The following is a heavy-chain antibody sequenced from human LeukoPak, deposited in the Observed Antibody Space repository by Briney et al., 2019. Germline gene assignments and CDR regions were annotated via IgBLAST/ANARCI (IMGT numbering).Heavy chain of an antibody. Sequence: PSQTLSLTCTVSGGSISSGSYYWSWIRQPAGKGLEWIGRIYTSGSTNYNPSLKSRVTISVDTSKNQFSLKLSSVTAADTAVYYCARETSQKGAHYMDVWGKGTMVTVSS. V-gene: IGHV4-61*02. J-gene: IGHJ6*03. D-gene: IGHD3-16*01. CDR2: IYTSGST. CDR3: ARETSQKGAHYMDV. CDR1: GGSISSGSYY.